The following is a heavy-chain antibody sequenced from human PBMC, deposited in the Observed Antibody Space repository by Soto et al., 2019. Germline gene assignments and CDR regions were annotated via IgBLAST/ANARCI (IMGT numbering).Heavy chain of an antibody. CDR3: ARESGRVVSDT. V-gene: IGHV3-53*02. CDR2: IYSGGST. J-gene: IGHJ5*02. CDR1: GFAVSSNY. Sequence: EVQLVETGGGLLQPGGSLRLSCAASGFAVSSNYMSWVRQAPGKGLGWVSVIYSGGSTYYADSVKGRFTISRDKSKNTLYLQMNSLRAEDTAGYYWARESGRVVSDTWGQGTPVTVSS. D-gene: IGHD3-10*01.